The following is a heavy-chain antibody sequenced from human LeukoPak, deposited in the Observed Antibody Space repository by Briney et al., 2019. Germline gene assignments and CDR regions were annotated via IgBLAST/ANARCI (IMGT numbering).Heavy chain of an antibody. CDR2: IYYSGST. D-gene: IGHD3-10*01. CDR3: ARAGGAFDI. J-gene: IGHJ3*02. CDR1: GGSISSSSYY. Sequence: SETLSLTCTVSGGSISSSSYYWGWIRQPPGKGLEWIGGIYYSGSTYYNPSLKSPVTISVDISKNQFSLKLSSVTAADTAVYYCARAGGAFDIWGQGTMVTVSS. V-gene: IGHV4-39*07.